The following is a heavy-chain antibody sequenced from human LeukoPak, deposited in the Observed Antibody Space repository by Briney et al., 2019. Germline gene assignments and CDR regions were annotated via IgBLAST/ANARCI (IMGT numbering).Heavy chain of an antibody. Sequence: GGSLRISCAASGFLFSSYAMSWGRQAPGKGIEWVSTISGSGGSTYYADSVKGRFTISRDNSKNTLYLQMNSLRAEDTAVYCCAKDQGEGGDWFDPWGQGTLVTVSS. V-gene: IGHV3-23*01. CDR3: AKDQGEGGDWFDP. CDR2: ISGSGGST. CDR1: GFLFSSYA. J-gene: IGHJ5*02. D-gene: IGHD2-21*01.